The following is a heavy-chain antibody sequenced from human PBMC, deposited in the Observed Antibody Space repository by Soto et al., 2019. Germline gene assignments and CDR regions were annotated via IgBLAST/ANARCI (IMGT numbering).Heavy chain of an antibody. J-gene: IGHJ4*02. CDR3: ARSGMYSKVDY. Sequence: EVQLVESGGAVVQPGGSLRLSCVASGFTFNTYAMNWVRQTPGKGLEWLSYISGSSNNIYYVDSVKGRFTISRDNAENSLYLQMNSLTVEDTALYYCARSGMYSKVDYWGLGTLVTVSS. CDR1: GFTFNTYA. V-gene: IGHV3-48*01. D-gene: IGHD2-8*01. CDR2: ISGSSNNI.